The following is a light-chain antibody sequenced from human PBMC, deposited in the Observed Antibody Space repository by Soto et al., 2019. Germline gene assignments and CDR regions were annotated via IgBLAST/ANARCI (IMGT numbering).Light chain of an antibody. CDR3: QQYKSFWT. Sequence: DIQMTQSPSSLSASVGDRVTITCRASQSISSYLNWYQQKPGKAPKFLIYAASSLQSGVPSRFSGSGSGTDFTLTISSLQSEDFATYYCQQYKSFWTFGQGTKVDI. CDR2: AAS. V-gene: IGKV1-39*01. J-gene: IGKJ1*01. CDR1: QSISSY.